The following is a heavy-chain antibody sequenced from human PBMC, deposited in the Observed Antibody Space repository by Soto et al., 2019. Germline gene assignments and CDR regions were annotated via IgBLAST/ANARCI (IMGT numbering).Heavy chain of an antibody. CDR2: ISGSGGST. CDR1: GFTFSSYA. V-gene: IGHV3-23*01. CDR3: AKGVLRFLGWLPGCFAY. Sequence: PGGSLRLSCAASGFTFSSYAMSWVRQAPGKGLEWVSAISGSGGSTYYADSVKGRFTISRGNSKNTLYLQMNSLRAEDTAVYYCAKGVLRFLGWLPGCFAYWGQGTLVTVSS. J-gene: IGHJ4*02. D-gene: IGHD3-3*01.